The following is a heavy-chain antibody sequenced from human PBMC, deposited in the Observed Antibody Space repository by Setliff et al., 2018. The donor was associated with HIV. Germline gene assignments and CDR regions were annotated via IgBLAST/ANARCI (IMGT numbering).Heavy chain of an antibody. V-gene: IGHV1-8*01. Sequence: ASVKVSCKASGYTFTNYDINWVRQAPGQGLEWMGWMNPNNLNTGYAQKFQGRFTMTRNTSTSTVYMELESLISDDTAVYYCARISGQDILFYSDYWGQGTQVTVSS. CDR2: MNPNNLNT. CDR1: GYTFTNYD. J-gene: IGHJ4*02. D-gene: IGHD3-9*01. CDR3: ARISGQDILFYSDY.